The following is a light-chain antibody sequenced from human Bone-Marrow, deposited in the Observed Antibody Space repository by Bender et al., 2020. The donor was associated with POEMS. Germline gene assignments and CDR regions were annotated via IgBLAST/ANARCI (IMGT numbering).Light chain of an antibody. CDR2: YDR. Sequence: SFVLTQPPSVSLAPGKTAMITCRGNNVGGKSVQWYQQKPGQAPMLVIFYDRDRPSGLPERFSGSKSGNTATLTISRVEADDEADYYCQVWDSDADHAIFGGGTKVTVL. CDR3: QVWDSDADHAI. J-gene: IGLJ2*01. V-gene: IGLV3-21*04. CDR1: NVGGKS.